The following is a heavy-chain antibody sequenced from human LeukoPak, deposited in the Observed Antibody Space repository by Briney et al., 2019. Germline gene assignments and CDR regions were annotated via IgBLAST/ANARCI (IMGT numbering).Heavy chain of an antibody. CDR1: GFTFSSYG. CDR3: AKDGEYTSSGQAY. V-gene: IGHV3-30*18. J-gene: IGHJ4*02. Sequence: GGSLRLSCAASGFTFSSYGMHWVRQAPGKGLEWVAVISDDGNNKYYVDSVKGRFTISRDNSKNTLYLQMNSLRAEDTAVYYCAKDGEYTSSGQAYWGQGTLVTVSS. CDR2: ISDDGNNK. D-gene: IGHD6-6*01.